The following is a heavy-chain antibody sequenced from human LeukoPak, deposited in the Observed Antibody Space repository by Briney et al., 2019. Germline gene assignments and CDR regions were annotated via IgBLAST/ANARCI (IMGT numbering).Heavy chain of an antibody. J-gene: IGHJ4*02. V-gene: IGHV3-30*18. D-gene: IGHD4-23*01. CDR2: ISYDGSNK. Sequence: PGRSLRLSCAASGFTFSSYGMHWVRQAPGKGLEWVAVISYDGSNKYYADSVKGRFTISRDNSKNTLYLQMNSLRAEDTAVYYCAKDHYGGTMGGFGYWGQGTLVTVLS. CDR1: GFTFSSYG. CDR3: AKDHYGGTMGGFGY.